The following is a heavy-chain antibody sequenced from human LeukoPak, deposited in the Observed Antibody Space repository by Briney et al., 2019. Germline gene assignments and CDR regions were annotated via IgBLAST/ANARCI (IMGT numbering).Heavy chain of an antibody. CDR2: KYYSGST. Sequence: SETLSLTCTVSGGSISSYYWSWIRQPPGKGLEWIGYKYYSGSTRYNSSLRSRLTISLDTSKNQFSLRLTSVTAADTAVYYCARGRSYGFDFDSWGPGTLVIVSS. V-gene: IGHV4-59*01. CDR3: ARGRSYGFDFDS. J-gene: IGHJ4*02. D-gene: IGHD5-18*01. CDR1: GGSISSYY.